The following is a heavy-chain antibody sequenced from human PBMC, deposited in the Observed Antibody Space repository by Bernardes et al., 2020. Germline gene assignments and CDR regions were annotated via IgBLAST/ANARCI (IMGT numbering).Heavy chain of an antibody. Sequence: GGSLRLSCAASGLTFSNAWMAWVRQAPGKGLQWVGRIKSKGDGGAVDYTGPVKGRFTISRDDSKNTLYLEMNSLKIEDTAMYYCSMDWYGGSARRGFWGQGTLVTVSS. V-gene: IGHV3-15*01. CDR1: GLTFSNAW. CDR3: SMDWYGGSARRGF. CDR2: IKSKGDGGAV. D-gene: IGHD1-26*01. J-gene: IGHJ4*02.